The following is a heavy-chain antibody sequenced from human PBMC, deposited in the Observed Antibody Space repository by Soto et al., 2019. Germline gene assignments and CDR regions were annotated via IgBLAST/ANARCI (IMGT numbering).Heavy chain of an antibody. CDR2: INPSNGDT. D-gene: IGHD4-17*01. J-gene: IGHJ6*03. CDR3: ARGGWQFGDYVYYYYYMDV. Sequence: ASVKVSCKASGYTFTSYDINWVRQATGQGLEWLGWINPSNGDTKYSQKFQGRVTITRDTSASTAYIELRSLRSEDTAVYYCARGGWQFGDYVYYYYYMDVWGKGTTVTVSS. CDR1: GYTFTSYD. V-gene: IGHV1-3*01.